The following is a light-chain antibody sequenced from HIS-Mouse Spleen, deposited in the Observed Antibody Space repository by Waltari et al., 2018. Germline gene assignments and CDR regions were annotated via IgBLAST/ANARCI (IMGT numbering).Light chain of an antibody. J-gene: IGLJ2*01. V-gene: IGLV2-23*03. CDR2: EGS. CDR1: SSAVGRYNL. Sequence: QSALTQPASVSGSPGQSITLSCTGTSSAVGRYNLVSWYQQHPGKAPKLMIYEGSKRPSGVSNRFAGSKSGNTASLTISGLQAEEEADYYCCSYAGSSTFVFGGGTKLTVL. CDR3: CSYAGSSTFV.